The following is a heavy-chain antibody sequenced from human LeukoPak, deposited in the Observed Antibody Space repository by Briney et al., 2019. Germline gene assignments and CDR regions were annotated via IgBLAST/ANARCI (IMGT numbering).Heavy chain of an antibody. Sequence: GGSLRLSCVASGFTFSSHAMSWVRQVAGKRLEWVSAISSSGGSTYYADSVRGRVTISRDNSKNTLYLQMNSLRVDDTAVYYCAKKAEAYGDSVTQHWGQGTLVTVSS. CDR2: ISSSGGST. CDR1: GFTFSSHA. V-gene: IGHV3-23*01. CDR3: AKKAEAYGDSVTQH. J-gene: IGHJ1*01. D-gene: IGHD4-17*01.